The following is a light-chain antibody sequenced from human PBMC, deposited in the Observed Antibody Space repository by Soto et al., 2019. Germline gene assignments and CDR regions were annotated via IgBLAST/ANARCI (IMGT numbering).Light chain of an antibody. V-gene: IGKV3-20*01. J-gene: IGKJ5*01. CDR2: GAS. CDR1: QSVSSSY. CDR3: QQYGSF. Sequence: EIVLTQSPGTLSLSPGERATLSCRASQSVSSSYLAWYQQKPGQAPRLLIYGASSRATGIPDRFSGSGSGTDFTLTISRLEPEDFVVYYCQQYGSFFGQGTRLEIK.